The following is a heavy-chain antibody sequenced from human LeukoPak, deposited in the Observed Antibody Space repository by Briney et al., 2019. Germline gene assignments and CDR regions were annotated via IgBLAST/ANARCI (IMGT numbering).Heavy chain of an antibody. CDR3: APTSQYYGSGNYYKAIDY. CDR2: ISGSGGRT. CDR1: GFTFSSYA. V-gene: IGHV3-23*01. Sequence: PGGSLRLSCAASGFTFSSYAMSWVRQAPGKGLEWVSSISGSGGRTYYADSVKGRFTISRDNSKNTLDLQMNRLRAEDTAVYYCAPTSQYYGSGNYYKAIDYWGQGTLVTVSS. D-gene: IGHD3-10*01. J-gene: IGHJ4*02.